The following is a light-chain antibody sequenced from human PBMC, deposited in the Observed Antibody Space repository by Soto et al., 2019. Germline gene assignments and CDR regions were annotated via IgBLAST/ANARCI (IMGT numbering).Light chain of an antibody. V-gene: IGKV1-33*01. CDR1: QDISNY. CDR3: QQYDNCRNT. J-gene: IGKJ5*01. Sequence: IQMTQSPSSLSASVGDRFTITCQTTQDISNYLNWYQQKPGKAPKLLIYDASNLETGVPPRFSGSGSGTDFTFTIRRLQPEDIATYYCQQYDNCRNTFGEGTRLEIK. CDR2: DAS.